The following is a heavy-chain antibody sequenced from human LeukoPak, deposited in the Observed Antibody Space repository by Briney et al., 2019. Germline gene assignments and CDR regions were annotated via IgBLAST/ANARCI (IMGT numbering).Heavy chain of an antibody. V-gene: IGHV1-2*02. CDR1: GYTFTGYY. J-gene: IGHJ4*02. D-gene: IGHD5-12*01. CDR3: ASYPRYISSPPFDY. CDR2: INPNTGDT. Sequence: GASVKVSCKASGYTFTGYYMHWVRRAPGQGLEWMGWINPNTGDTDYAQKFQGRVTMTRDTTISTAYMELSRLTFDDTAVYYCASYPRYISSPPFDYWGQGTLVTVSS.